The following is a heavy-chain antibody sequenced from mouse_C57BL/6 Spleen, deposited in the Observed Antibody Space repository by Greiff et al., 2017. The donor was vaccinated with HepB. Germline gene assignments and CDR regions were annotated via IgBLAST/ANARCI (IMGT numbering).Heavy chain of an antibody. CDR2: IDPSDSYT. CDR3: ARKYYGSSWGDYFDY. D-gene: IGHD1-1*01. J-gene: IGHJ2*01. Sequence: VQLQQSGAELVMPGASVKLSCKASGYTFTSYWMHWVKQRPGQGLEWIGEIDPSDSYTNYNQKFKGKSTLTVDKSSSTAYMQLSSLTSEDSAVYYCARKYYGSSWGDYFDYWGQGTTLTVSS. V-gene: IGHV1-69*01. CDR1: GYTFTSYW.